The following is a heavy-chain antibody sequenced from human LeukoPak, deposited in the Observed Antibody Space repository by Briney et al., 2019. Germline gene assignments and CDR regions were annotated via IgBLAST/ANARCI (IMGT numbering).Heavy chain of an antibody. J-gene: IGHJ3*02. CDR3: ARDPMAGTFRAFDI. CDR2: IYSRGST. D-gene: IGHD6-19*01. V-gene: IGHV4-4*07. Sequence: SETLSLTCTVSGGSISSYYWSWIRQPAGKGLEWIGRIYSRGSTNYNPSLQSRVTMSVDTSKNQISLRLNSVTAADTAVYYCARDPMAGTFRAFDIWGQGTMVTISS. CDR1: GGSISSYY.